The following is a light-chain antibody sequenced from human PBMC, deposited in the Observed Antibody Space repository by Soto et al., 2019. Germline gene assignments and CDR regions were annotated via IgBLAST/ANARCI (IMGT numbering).Light chain of an antibody. CDR1: SSNIGNNN. V-gene: IGLV1-47*01. Sequence: QSVLTQPPSASGAPGQRVTVSCSGSSSNIGNNNVYWYQRFPGTAPRLVIYRNNHRSSGVPDRVSGSKSGTSASLAISGLRSEDEAHYYCAAWDDRLSGWVFGGGTKLTVL. CDR2: RNN. CDR3: AAWDDRLSGWV. J-gene: IGLJ3*02.